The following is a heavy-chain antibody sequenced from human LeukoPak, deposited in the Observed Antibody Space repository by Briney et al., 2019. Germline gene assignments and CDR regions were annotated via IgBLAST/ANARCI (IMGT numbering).Heavy chain of an antibody. Sequence: GESLKISCEGSGYSFTNYWIAWVRQMPGGGLEWMGIIYPGDSDTRYSPSFQGQVTISADKSISTAYLQWSSLKASDTAIYYCARGGYCDSTRCPFDPWGQGTQVTVSS. CDR3: ARGGYCDSTRCPFDP. CDR2: IYPGDSDT. J-gene: IGHJ5*02. D-gene: IGHD2-2*01. CDR1: GYSFTNYW. V-gene: IGHV5-51*01.